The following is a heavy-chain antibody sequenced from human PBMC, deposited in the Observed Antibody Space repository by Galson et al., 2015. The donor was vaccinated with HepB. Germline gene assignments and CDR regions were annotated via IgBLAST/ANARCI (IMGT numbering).Heavy chain of an antibody. CDR2: ISAYDGST. Sequence: SVKVSCKASGYTFTRNAMNWVRQAPGQGLGWMGWISAYDGSTIYAQKLQGRVTMTTETSTTTAYMELRSLRSDDTAVYFCARGGFVAVVTATLNNWFDPWGQGTLVTVSS. CDR1: GYTFTRNA. D-gene: IGHD2-15*01. V-gene: IGHV1-18*01. CDR3: ARGGFVAVVTATLNNWFDP. J-gene: IGHJ5*02.